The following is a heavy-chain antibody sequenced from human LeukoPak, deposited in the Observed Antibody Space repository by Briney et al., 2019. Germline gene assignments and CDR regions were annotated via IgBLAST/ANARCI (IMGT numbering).Heavy chain of an antibody. CDR1: GFTFSSYS. D-gene: IGHD1-26*01. Sequence: GSLRLSCAASGFTFSSYSMNWVRQAPGKGLEGVSSISSSSSYIYYADSVKGRFTISRDNAKNSLYLQMNSLRAEDTAVYYCARDSGWEQGGFDYWGQGTLVTVSS. CDR3: ARDSGWEQGGFDY. J-gene: IGHJ4*02. V-gene: IGHV3-21*01. CDR2: ISSSSSYI.